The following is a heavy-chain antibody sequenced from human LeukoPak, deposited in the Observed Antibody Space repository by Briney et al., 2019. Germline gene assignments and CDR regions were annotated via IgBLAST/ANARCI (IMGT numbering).Heavy chain of an antibody. D-gene: IGHD3-3*01. J-gene: IGHJ6*03. V-gene: IGHV3-23*01. Sequence: PGGSLRLSCAASGFTFSTYAMSWVRQTPGKGLEWVSSITSRDGTTYYADSVKGRFTISRDNSENTLFLQMNSLRAEDTAVYYCARDQFWSGYLGYYYYYMDVWGKGTTVTVSS. CDR2: ITSRDGTT. CDR3: ARDQFWSGYLGYYYYYMDV. CDR1: GFTFSTYA.